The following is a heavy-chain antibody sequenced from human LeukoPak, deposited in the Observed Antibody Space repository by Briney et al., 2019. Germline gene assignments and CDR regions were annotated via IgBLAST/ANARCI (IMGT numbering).Heavy chain of an antibody. J-gene: IGHJ6*02. V-gene: IGHV4-39*01. CDR2: IYYSGST. CDR1: GGSISSSSYY. CDR3: ASHHYNMDV. D-gene: IGHD1-1*01. Sequence: SETLSLTCTVSGGSISSSSYYWGWIRQAPGKGLEWVGSIYYSGSTHYNPSLKSQVIISVDTSKNQFSLKLSSVTAADTAVYYCASHHYNMDVWGQGTTVTVSS.